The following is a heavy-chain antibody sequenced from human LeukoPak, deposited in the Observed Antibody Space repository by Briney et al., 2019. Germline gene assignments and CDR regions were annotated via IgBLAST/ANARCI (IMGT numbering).Heavy chain of an antibody. Sequence: SETLSLTCTVSGGSMSSAYWSWIRQPPGKELEWIGYIYYSGNTNYNPSLKSRVTISVDTSKNQFSLKLSSVTAADTAVYYCARQLWTFYDILTGSHPAWFDPWGQGTLVTVSS. CDR3: ARQLWTFYDILTGSHPAWFDP. J-gene: IGHJ5*02. CDR2: IYYSGNT. CDR1: GGSMSSAY. V-gene: IGHV4-59*01. D-gene: IGHD3-9*01.